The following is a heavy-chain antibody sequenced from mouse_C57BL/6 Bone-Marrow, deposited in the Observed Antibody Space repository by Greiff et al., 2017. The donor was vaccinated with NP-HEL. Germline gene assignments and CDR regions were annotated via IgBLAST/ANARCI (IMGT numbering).Heavy chain of an antibody. CDR2: IYPGNSDT. Sequence: EVQLQQSGTVLARPGASVKMSCKTSGYTFTSYWMHWVKQRPGQGLEWIGAIYPGNSDTSYNQKFKGKAKLTAVTSASTAYMELSSLTNEDSAVYYCTRIYDYDGRYYFDCWGQGTTLTVAS. D-gene: IGHD2-4*01. CDR1: GYTFTSYW. J-gene: IGHJ2*01. CDR3: TRIYDYDGRYYFDC. V-gene: IGHV1-5*01.